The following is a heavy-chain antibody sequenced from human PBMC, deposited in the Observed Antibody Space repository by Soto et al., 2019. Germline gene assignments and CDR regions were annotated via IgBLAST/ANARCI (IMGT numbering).Heavy chain of an antibody. CDR3: ARDCTNGVCQPNDYYYGMDV. V-gene: IGHV3-11*06. D-gene: IGHD2-8*01. CDR2: ISSSSSYT. CDR1: GFTFSDYY. J-gene: IGHJ6*02. Sequence: PGGSLRLSCAASGFTFSDYYMSWIRQAPGKGLEWVSYISSSSSYTNYADSVKGRFTISRDNAKNSLYLQMNSLRAEDTAVYYCARDCTNGVCQPNDYYYGMDVWGQGTTVTVSS.